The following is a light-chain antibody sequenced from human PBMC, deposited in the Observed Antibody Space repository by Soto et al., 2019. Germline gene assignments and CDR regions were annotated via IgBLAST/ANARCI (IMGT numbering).Light chain of an antibody. CDR1: QSIGSW. CDR2: KAT. J-gene: IGKJ2*01. V-gene: IGKV1-5*03. CDR3: QQYKDLQYT. Sequence: DIEMTQSPSTLSATVGDGVTITCRASQSIGSWLAWYQQKPGQAPKLLIYKATNLQTGVPSRFSGSGSGTDFSLTISRLQPVDSATYFCQQYKDLQYTFGPGTKLEI.